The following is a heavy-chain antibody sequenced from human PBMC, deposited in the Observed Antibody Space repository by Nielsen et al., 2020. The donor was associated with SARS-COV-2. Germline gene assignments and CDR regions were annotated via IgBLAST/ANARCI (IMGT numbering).Heavy chain of an antibody. J-gene: IGHJ4*02. CDR3: ARVGTDG. Sequence: GVLKISCEASGFTFSDYWMHWVRQIPGKGLVWISRINSAGSITTYEDSVKGRFTISRDNAKNTLYLQMNSLRAEDSAVYYCARVGTDGWGQGTLVTVSS. CDR1: GFTFSDYW. V-gene: IGHV3-74*01. D-gene: IGHD5-24*01. CDR2: INSAGSIT.